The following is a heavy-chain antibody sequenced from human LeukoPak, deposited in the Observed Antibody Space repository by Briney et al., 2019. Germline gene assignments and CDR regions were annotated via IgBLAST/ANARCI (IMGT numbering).Heavy chain of an antibody. J-gene: IGHJ3*02. D-gene: IGHD3-10*01. Sequence: GGSLRLSCAASGFTFDDYAMHWVRQAPGEGLEWVAAISYDGSNKYYADSGQGRFTISRDSSQNTLHLQMNSLRSEDTAVYYCARVRDGSVRGAFDIWGQGTLVTVSS. V-gene: IGHV3-30-3*01. CDR2: ISYDGSNK. CDR1: GFTFDDYA. CDR3: ARVRDGSVRGAFDI.